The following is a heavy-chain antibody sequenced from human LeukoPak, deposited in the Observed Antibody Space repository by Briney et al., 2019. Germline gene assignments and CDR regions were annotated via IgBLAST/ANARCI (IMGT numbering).Heavy chain of an antibody. Sequence: GGSLRLSCAASGFTFNIYNMNCVRQAPGKGLEWVAYISSTGGTTSYADSVRGLFTLSRDNAKNSLYLQMHSLRDEDTAVYYCAREITYSGSLIFDYWGRGTLVTVSP. CDR2: ISSTGGTT. CDR3: AREITYSGSLIFDY. J-gene: IGHJ4*02. D-gene: IGHD2-15*01. V-gene: IGHV3-48*02. CDR1: GFTFNIYN.